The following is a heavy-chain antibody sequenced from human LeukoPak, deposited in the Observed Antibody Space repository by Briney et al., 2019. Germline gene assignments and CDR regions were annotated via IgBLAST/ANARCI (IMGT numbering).Heavy chain of an antibody. CDR1: GYSISSGYY. CDR3: AKGARSSSGYTTD. J-gene: IGHJ4*02. V-gene: IGHV3-9*01. CDR2: INWNSVSA. D-gene: IGHD3-22*01. Sequence: LSLTCTVSGYSISSGYYWGWIRQAPGKGLEWVAGINWNSVSAVYADSLKGRLTISRDNAKNSLFLQMNSLKTEDTAFYYCAKGARSSSGYTTDWGQGILVTVSS.